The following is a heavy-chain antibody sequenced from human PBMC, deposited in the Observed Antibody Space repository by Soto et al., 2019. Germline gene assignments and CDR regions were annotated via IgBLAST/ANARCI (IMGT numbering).Heavy chain of an antibody. V-gene: IGHV1-8*01. CDR3: ARGVSAGVDY. CDR1: GYSFTSLD. CDR2: MQPSTGRT. D-gene: IGHD1-26*01. Sequence: GASVKVSCKASGYSFTSLDINWVRQTAGQGLEWMGWMQPSTGRTGYAQKFQGRVTMTRDTSINTAYMELTTLTSDDTAFYYCARGVSAGVDYWSQGTLVTVSS. J-gene: IGHJ4*02.